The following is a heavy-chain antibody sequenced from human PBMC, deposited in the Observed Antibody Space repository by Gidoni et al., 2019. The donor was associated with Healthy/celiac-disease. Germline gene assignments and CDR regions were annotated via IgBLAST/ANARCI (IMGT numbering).Heavy chain of an antibody. D-gene: IGHD6-13*01. V-gene: IGHV4-34*01. CDR3: ARRGGSSWYQRQNWFDP. CDR1: GGSFSVYY. J-gene: IGHJ5*02. CDR2: INHSGST. Sequence: QVQLQQWGAGLLKPSETLSLTCAVYGGSFSVYYWSWIRQPPRKGLEWIGEINHSGSTNYNPSLKSRVTISVDTSKNQFSLKLSSVTAADTAVYYCARRGGSSWYQRQNWFDPWGQGTLVTVSS.